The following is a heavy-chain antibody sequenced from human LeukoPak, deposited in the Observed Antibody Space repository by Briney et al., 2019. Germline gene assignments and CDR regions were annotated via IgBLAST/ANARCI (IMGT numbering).Heavy chain of an antibody. CDR1: GASISSHY. CDR2: IYYSVRT. Sequence: SETLSLTCSVSGASISSHYWSWIRQPPGKGLEWIGYIYYSVRTNYNPSLKSRVTISVDMPNNQFSLKMSSVTAADTAVYYCARIVVADFDYWGQGTLVTVSS. V-gene: IGHV4-59*08. CDR3: ARIVVADFDY. D-gene: IGHD3-22*01. J-gene: IGHJ4*02.